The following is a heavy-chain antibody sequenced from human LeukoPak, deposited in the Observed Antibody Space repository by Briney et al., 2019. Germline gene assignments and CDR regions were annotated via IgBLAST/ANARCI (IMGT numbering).Heavy chain of an antibody. CDR1: GGSISSYY. Sequence: PSETPSLTCTVSGGSISSYYWSWIRQPQGKGLEWIGYIYYSGNTNYNPSLKSRVTISVDTSKNQFSLKLSSVTAADTAVYYCARDVGGNYAFDIWGQGTMVTVSS. D-gene: IGHD4-23*01. CDR3: ARDVGGNYAFDI. V-gene: IGHV4-59*01. CDR2: IYYSGNT. J-gene: IGHJ3*02.